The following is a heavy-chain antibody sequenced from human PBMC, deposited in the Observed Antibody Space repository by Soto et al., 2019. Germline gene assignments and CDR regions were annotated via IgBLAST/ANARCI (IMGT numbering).Heavy chain of an antibody. J-gene: IGHJ4*02. D-gene: IGHD4-17*01. Sequence: GGSQRLSCAASGFTVRSNYMSWVRQAPGKGLEWVSVIYSGGSTYYADSVKGRFTISRDNSKNTLYLQMNSLRAEDTAVYYCAREYGDSFSYYFDYWGQGTLVTVSS. V-gene: IGHV3-66*01. CDR2: IYSGGST. CDR3: AREYGDSFSYYFDY. CDR1: GFTVRSNY.